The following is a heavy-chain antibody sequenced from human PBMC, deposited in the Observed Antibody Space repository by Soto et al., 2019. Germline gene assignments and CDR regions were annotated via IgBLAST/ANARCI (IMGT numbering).Heavy chain of an antibody. J-gene: IGHJ5*02. CDR2: IFYSGST. D-gene: IGHD3-22*01. CDR1: GGSISSPNYY. V-gene: IGHV4-39*07. CDR3: ARTGKFYYYDTTGLPFDP. Sequence: PSETLSLTCTVSGGSISSPNYYWGWIRQPPGKGLEWIGSIFYSGSTYYYPSFESRVTLSIDKSNNQFSLTLTSVTAADTAVYFCARTGKFYYYDTTGLPFDPWGPGILVTVSS.